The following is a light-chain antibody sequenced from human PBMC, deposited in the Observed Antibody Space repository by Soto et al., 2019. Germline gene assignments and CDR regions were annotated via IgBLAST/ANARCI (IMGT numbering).Light chain of an antibody. CDR1: SSDVGGYNY. Sequence: QSALTQPRSVSGSPGQSVTISCTGISSDVGGYNYVSWYQQHPGKAPKLMIYDVSKRPSGVPDRFSGSKSGNTASLTISGLQAEDEADYHGCSSAGSYTSVFGTGTKVTVL. V-gene: IGLV2-11*01. CDR2: DVS. J-gene: IGLJ1*01. CDR3: CSSAGSYTSV.